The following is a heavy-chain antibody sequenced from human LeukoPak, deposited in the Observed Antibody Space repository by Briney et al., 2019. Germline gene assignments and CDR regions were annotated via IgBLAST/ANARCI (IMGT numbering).Heavy chain of an antibody. Sequence: PGGSLRLSCAGSGFSVSNYYMNWVRQAPGKGLEWVSLIRGSGETFYADAVKGRFTISRDNSKNTVYLQMNRLRVEDTAVYFCARDRAVTQVWVEFDSWGQGTLVTVSS. CDR3: ARDRAVTQVWVEFDS. CDR1: GFSVSNYY. V-gene: IGHV3-66*03. J-gene: IGHJ5*01. D-gene: IGHD3-16*01. CDR2: IRGSGET.